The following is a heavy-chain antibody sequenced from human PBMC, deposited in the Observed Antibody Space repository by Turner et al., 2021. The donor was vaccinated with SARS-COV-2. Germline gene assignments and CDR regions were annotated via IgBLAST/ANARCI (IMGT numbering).Heavy chain of an antibody. Sequence: GAEGKKPGESLKISCKGSGYSFTNYWIGWVRQMPGKGLEWMGIIYPGDSDTRYSPSFQGQVTISDDKSISTAYLQWSSLKASDTAMYYCTRQVGVGPGIAVAGTGYWGQGTLVTVSS. J-gene: IGHJ4*02. D-gene: IGHD6-19*01. V-gene: IGHV5-51*01. CDR3: TRQVGVGPGIAVAGTGY. CDR2: IYPGDSDT. CDR1: GYSFTNYW.